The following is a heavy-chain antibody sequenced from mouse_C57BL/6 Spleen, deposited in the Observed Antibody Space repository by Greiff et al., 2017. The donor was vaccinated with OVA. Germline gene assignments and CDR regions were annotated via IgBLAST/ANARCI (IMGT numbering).Heavy chain of an antibody. V-gene: IGHV3-6*01. CDR1: GYSITSGYY. J-gene: IGHJ4*01. CDR3: ASYDGYYEAMDY. Sequence: EVQLQESGPGLVKPSQSLSLTCSVTGYSITSGYYWNWIRQFPGNKLEWMGYISYDGSNNYNPSLKNRISITRDTSKNQFCLKLNSVTTEDTATYDCASYDGYYEAMDYWGQGTSVTVSA. CDR2: ISYDGSN. D-gene: IGHD2-3*01.